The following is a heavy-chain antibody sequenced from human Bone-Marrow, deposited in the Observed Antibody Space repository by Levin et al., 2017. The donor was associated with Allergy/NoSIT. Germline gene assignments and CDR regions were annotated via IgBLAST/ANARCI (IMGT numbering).Heavy chain of an antibody. CDR1: GFIFSDYY. D-gene: IGHD6-6*01. J-gene: IGHJ2*01. Sequence: PGESLKISCVASGFIFSDYYMDWVRQAPGKGLEWVGRSRNKANSYTTVYAASVTGRFTVSRDDSNNSLFLQMNTLKTEDTAMYYCARGGSSSPYYFDLWGRGTLVTVSS. CDR2: SRNKANSYTT. V-gene: IGHV3-72*01. CDR3: ARGGSSSPYYFDL.